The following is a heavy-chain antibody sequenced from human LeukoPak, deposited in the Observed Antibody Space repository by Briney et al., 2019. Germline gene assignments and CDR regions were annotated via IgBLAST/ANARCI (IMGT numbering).Heavy chain of an antibody. CDR1: GFTFSSYW. V-gene: IGHV3-7*01. CDR2: IKQDGSEK. Sequence: GGSLRLSCAASGFTFSSYWMSWVRQAPGKGLEWVANIKQDGSEKYYVDSVKGRFTISRDNAKNSLYLQMNSLRAEDTAVYYCARDGTLWFGELYFDYWGQGTLVTVSS. J-gene: IGHJ4*02. D-gene: IGHD3-10*01. CDR3: ARDGTLWFGELYFDY.